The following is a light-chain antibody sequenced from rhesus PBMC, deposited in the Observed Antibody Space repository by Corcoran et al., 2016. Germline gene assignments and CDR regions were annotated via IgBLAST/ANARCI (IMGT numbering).Light chain of an antibody. CDR2: AAS. V-gene: IGKV1-43*01. J-gene: IGKJ1*01. CDR3: LQYNYNPRT. CDR1: QDISTY. Sequence: DIQMTQSPSSLSASVGDRVTITCRASQDISTYLNWYQQKPGKAPKRLIYAASSLESGVPSRFSGSGSGTDFPLTIRSMQPEDFATYYCLQYNYNPRTFGQGTKVEIK.